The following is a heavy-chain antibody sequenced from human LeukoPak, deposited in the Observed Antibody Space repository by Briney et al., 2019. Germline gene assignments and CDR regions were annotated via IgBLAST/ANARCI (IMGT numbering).Heavy chain of an antibody. V-gene: IGHV3-66*01. CDR2: IYSGGRT. CDR1: GFTVSRNY. Sequence: PGGSLRLSCAASGFTVSRNYMSWVRQAPGKGLERVSVIYSGGRTYYADSVKGRFTISRDNSKNTLYLQMNRLRAEDAAVYYCARAGPSSSWHQFDYWGQGTLVTVSS. CDR3: ARAGPSSSWHQFDY. D-gene: IGHD6-13*01. J-gene: IGHJ4*02.